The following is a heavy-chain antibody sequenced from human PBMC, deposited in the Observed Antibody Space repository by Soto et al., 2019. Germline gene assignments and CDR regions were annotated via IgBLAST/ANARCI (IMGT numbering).Heavy chain of an antibody. D-gene: IGHD6-6*01. CDR2: ISGSGGST. J-gene: IGHJ4*02. CDR3: AKPAWGIAARPVFDY. V-gene: IGHV3-23*01. Sequence: GESLKISCAASGFTFSSYGMHWVRQAPGKGLEWVSAISGSGGSTYYADSVKGRFTISRDNSKNTLYLQMNSLRAEDTAVYYCAKPAWGIAARPVFDYWGQGTLVTVSS. CDR1: GFTFSSYG.